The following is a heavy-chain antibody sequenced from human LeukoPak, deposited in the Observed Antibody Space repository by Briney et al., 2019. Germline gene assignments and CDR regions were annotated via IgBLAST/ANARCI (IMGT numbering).Heavy chain of an antibody. J-gene: IGHJ4*02. D-gene: IGHD6-13*01. V-gene: IGHV1-18*01. CDR3: ARDRVLIRRIAAAGTLRSDY. Sequence: ASVKVSCKASGYTFTSYGISWVRQAPGQGLEWMGWISAYSGNTNYAQKLQGRVTMTTDTSTSTAYMELRSLRSDDTAVYYCARDRVLIRRIAAAGTLRSDYWGQGTLVTVSS. CDR2: ISAYSGNT. CDR1: GYTFTSYG.